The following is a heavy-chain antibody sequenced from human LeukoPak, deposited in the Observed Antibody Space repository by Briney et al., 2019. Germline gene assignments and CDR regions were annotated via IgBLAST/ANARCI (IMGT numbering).Heavy chain of an antibody. D-gene: IGHD3-22*01. CDR3: ARDLYYDSSGVFDY. J-gene: IGHJ4*02. CDR2: ISAYNGNT. V-gene: IGHV1-18*01. Sequence: GASVKVSCKVSGYTLTELSIHWVRQAPGQGLEWMGWISAYNGNTNYAQKLQGRVTMTTDTSTSTAYMELRSLRSDDTAVYYCARDLYYDSSGVFDYWGQGTLVTVSS. CDR1: GYTLTELS.